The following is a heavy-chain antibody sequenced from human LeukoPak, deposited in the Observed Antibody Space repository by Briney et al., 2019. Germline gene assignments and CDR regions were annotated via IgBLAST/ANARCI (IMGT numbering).Heavy chain of an antibody. D-gene: IGHD6-13*01. CDR3: AREGAAAGLNWFDP. Sequence: GGSLRLSCAASGFTFSSYSMNWVRQAPGKGLEWVSGISGSGGSTYYADSVKGRFTISRDNSKNTLYLQMNSLRAEDTAAYYCAREGAAAGLNWFDPWGQGTLVTVSS. J-gene: IGHJ5*02. CDR2: ISGSGGST. V-gene: IGHV3-23*01. CDR1: GFTFSSYS.